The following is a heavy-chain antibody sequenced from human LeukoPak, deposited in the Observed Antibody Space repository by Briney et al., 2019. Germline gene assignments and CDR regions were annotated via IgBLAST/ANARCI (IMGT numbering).Heavy chain of an antibody. J-gene: IGHJ4*02. D-gene: IGHD3-22*01. Sequence: GASVKVSCKASGYTFTGYYMHWVRQAPGQGLEWMGWINPNSGGTNYAQKFQGRVTMTRDTSISTAYMELSRLRSDDTAVYYCARGGLHYDSSGYFGYFDYWGQGTLVTVSS. V-gene: IGHV1-2*02. CDR2: INPNSGGT. CDR1: GYTFTGYY. CDR3: ARGGLHYDSSGYFGYFDY.